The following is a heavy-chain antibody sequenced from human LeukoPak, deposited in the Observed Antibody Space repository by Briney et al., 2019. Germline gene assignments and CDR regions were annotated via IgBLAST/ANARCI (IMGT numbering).Heavy chain of an antibody. CDR2: INAGNGNT. D-gene: IGHD3-3*01. CDR1: GYTFTIYG. CDR3: ARDKFLEWSSGFYGMDV. Sequence: ASVKVSCKASGYTFTIYGIHWVRQAPGQRLEWMGWINAGNGNTKDSQKFQGRVTVSRDTSASTAYMELSSLRSEDTAVYYCARDKFLEWSSGFYGMDVWGQGTTVMVSS. V-gene: IGHV1-3*01. J-gene: IGHJ6*02.